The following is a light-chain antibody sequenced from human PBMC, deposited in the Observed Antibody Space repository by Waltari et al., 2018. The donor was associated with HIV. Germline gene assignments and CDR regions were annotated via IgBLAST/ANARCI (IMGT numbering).Light chain of an antibody. CDR3: HQLKTYPLT. J-gene: IGKJ4*01. V-gene: IGKV1-9*01. CDR1: QAVSNY. Sequence: IQLTQSPSFLSAXGGERVTITCRATQAVSNYLAWYQQKPGKAPDLLIYHVSXLQXGVPSRFSGSGSGTEFTLTISGLQPEDFATYYCHQLKTYPLTFGGGTKVEIK. CDR2: HVS.